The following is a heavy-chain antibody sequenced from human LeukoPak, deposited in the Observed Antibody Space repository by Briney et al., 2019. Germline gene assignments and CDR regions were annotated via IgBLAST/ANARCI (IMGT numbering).Heavy chain of an antibody. CDR2: INHSGST. CDR1: GGSISSGDYY. D-gene: IGHD3-9*01. V-gene: IGHV4-30-4*01. J-gene: IGHJ4*02. CDR3: ASRYYDILPVYYDS. Sequence: SQTLSLTCTVSGGSISSGDYYWSWIRQPPGKGLEWIGEINHSGSTNYNPSLKSRVTISVDTSKNQFSLKLSSVTAADTAVYYCASRYYDILPVYYDSWGQGPLVTVSP.